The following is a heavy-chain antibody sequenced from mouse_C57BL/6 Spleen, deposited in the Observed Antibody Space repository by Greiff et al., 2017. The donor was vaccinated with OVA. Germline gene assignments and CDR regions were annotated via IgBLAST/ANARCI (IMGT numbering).Heavy chain of an antibody. Sequence: EVQLQQSGTVLARPGASVKMSCKTSGYTFTSYWMHWVKQRPGQGLDWIGAIYPGNSDSSYNQKFKGKAKLTAVTSASTAYMELSSLTNEDSAVYYCTKIPYYYGSSGGYAMDYWGQGTSVTVSS. D-gene: IGHD1-1*01. CDR2: IYPGNSDS. CDR3: TKIPYYYGSSGGYAMDY. CDR1: GYTFTSYW. V-gene: IGHV1-5*01. J-gene: IGHJ4*01.